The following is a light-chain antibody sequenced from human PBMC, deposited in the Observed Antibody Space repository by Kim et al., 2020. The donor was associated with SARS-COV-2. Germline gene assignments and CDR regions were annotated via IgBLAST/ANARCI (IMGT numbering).Light chain of an antibody. J-gene: IGKJ5*01. Sequence: LSRGEGATLSCRASQCVGDFLAWYQQRPGQPPSLLIYDAPRRATGIPARFSGIGSGIDFTLTINTLQSEDFAIYFCQRSSCPITFGQGTRLEIK. V-gene: IGKV3-11*01. CDR3: QRSSCPIT. CDR1: QCVGDF. CDR2: DAP.